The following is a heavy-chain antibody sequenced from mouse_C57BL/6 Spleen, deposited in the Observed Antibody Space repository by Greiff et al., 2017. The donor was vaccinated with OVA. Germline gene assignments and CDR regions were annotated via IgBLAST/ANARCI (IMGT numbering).Heavy chain of an antibody. CDR3: AREGASTMVTYFDV. Sequence: VQLQQPGAELVRPGTSVKLSCKASGYTFTSYWMHWVKQRPGQGLEWIGVIDPSDSYTNYNQKFKGKATLTVDTSSSTAYMQLSSLTSEDSAVYHCAREGASTMVTYFDVWGTGTTVTVSS. CDR1: GYTFTSYW. CDR2: IDPSDSYT. J-gene: IGHJ1*03. V-gene: IGHV1-59*01. D-gene: IGHD2-2*01.